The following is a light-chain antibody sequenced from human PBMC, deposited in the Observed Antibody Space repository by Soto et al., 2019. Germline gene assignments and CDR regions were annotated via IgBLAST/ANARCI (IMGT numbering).Light chain of an antibody. J-gene: IGKJ5*01. CDR3: HQYYTYPIT. Sequence: DIVMTQSPDSLAVSLGERATINCKSSQSVLYSSNNKNYLGWYQQKAGQPPKLLIYWASTRASGVPDRFSGSGSGTDFTLTISSLQAEDVAVYYCHQYYTYPITFGQGTRLEIK. CDR2: WAS. V-gene: IGKV4-1*01. CDR1: QSVLYSSNNKNY.